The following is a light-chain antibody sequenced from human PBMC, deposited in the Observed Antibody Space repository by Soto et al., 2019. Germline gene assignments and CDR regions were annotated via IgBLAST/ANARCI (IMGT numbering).Light chain of an antibody. Sequence: QSALTQPASVSGSPGQSITISCTGTSSDVGGYNYVSWYQQHPGKAPKLMIYDVSNRPSGVSDRFSGSKSANTASLTISGRQAEDEADYYCSSYTSSSTPVVFGGGTQLTVL. CDR3: SSYTSSSTPVV. CDR1: SSDVGGYNY. CDR2: DVS. V-gene: IGLV2-14*01. J-gene: IGLJ2*01.